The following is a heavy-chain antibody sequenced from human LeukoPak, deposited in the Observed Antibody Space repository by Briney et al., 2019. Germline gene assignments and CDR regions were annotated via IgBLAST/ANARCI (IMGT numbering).Heavy chain of an antibody. CDR1: GYTFTSYG. J-gene: IGHJ4*02. CDR3: ARYIVLMVYASEGLDY. V-gene: IGHV1-18*01. D-gene: IGHD2-8*01. Sequence: ASVKVSCKASGYTFTSYGIIWVRQAPGQGLEWMGWFSAYNGNTNYAQKLQGRVTMTTDTSTSTAYMELRSLRSDDTAVYYCARYIVLMVYASEGLDYWGQGTLVTVSS. CDR2: FSAYNGNT.